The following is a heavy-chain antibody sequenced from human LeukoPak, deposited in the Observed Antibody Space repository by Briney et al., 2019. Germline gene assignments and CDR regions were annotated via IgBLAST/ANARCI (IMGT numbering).Heavy chain of an antibody. V-gene: IGHV4-59*01. CDR2: IYYSGST. CDR3: ARASPSYGYYDSWSGYSPWFDP. Sequence: PSETLSLTCTVSGGSISSYYWSWIRQPPGKGLEWIGYIYYSGSTNYNPSLKSRVTISVDTSKNQFSLKLSSVTAADTAVYYCARASPSYGYYDSWSGYSPWFDPWGQGTLVTVSS. D-gene: IGHD3-3*01. CDR1: GGSISSYY. J-gene: IGHJ5*02.